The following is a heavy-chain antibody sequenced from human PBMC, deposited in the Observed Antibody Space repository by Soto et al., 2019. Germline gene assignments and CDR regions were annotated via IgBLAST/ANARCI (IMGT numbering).Heavy chain of an antibody. D-gene: IGHD1-26*01. CDR3: AKKFLGMYPFDD. Sequence: EVQLLESGGSLVQPGGSLRLSCAASAFTFSSYAMAWVRQAPGKGLEWVASIGNYGGDISYADSVKGRFTISRDNSKNTLYLQMDSLRGEDTAVYYCAKKFLGMYPFDDWGQGTLVTVSS. V-gene: IGHV3-23*01. J-gene: IGHJ4*02. CDR1: AFTFSSYA. CDR2: IGNYGGDI.